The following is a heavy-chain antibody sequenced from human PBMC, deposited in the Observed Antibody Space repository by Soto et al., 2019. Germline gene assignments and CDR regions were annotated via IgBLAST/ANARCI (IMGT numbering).Heavy chain of an antibody. CDR2: INWNSGSI. Sequence: SLRLSCEASGFTFDDYAMHWGRQVPGKGLEWVSGINWNSGSIGYVDSVKGRFTISRDNAKNSLYLQMNSLRAEDTAVYYCAREISDPKGDYWGQGTLVTVSS. CDR3: AREISDPKGDY. V-gene: IGHV3-9*01. J-gene: IGHJ4*01. CDR1: GFTFDDYA.